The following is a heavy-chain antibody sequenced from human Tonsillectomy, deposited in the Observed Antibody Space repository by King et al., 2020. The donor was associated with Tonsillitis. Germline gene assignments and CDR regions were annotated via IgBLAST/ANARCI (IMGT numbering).Heavy chain of an antibody. J-gene: IGHJ4*02. Sequence: VQLVQSGGDLVQPGGSLRLSCAASGFTFSNFAMSWVRQAPGTGLEWVSVISGSTIRTHYADSVKGRFTISRDNSNNTLYLHMNSLRAEDTALYYCAKLEGYVVLTPLEYWGQGSLVTVSS. D-gene: IGHD3-9*01. CDR2: ISGSTIRT. CDR1: GFTFSNFA. V-gene: IGHV3-23*04. CDR3: AKLEGYVVLTPLEY.